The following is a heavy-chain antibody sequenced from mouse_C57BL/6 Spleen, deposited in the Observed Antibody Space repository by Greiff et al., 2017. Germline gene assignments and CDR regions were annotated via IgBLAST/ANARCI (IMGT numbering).Heavy chain of an antibody. V-gene: IGHV1-61*01. CDR3: ARRNFYMPFDY. D-gene: IGHD1-1*01. CDR1: GYTFPSYW. J-gene: IGHJ2*01. Sequence: VQLQQPGAELVRPGSSVKLSCTASGYTFPSYWMDWVKQRPGQGLEWIGNIYLSDSETHYNRKFEDKATLTVDKSSSPAYMQLSSLTSEDSAVYDCARRNFYMPFDYWGQGTTLTVSS. CDR2: IYLSDSET.